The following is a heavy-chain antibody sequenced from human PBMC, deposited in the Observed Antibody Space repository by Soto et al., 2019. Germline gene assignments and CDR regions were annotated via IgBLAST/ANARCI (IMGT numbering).Heavy chain of an antibody. J-gene: IGHJ4*02. CDR1: GFTFSNYA. Sequence: GGSLRLSCAASGFTFSNYAMSWVRQAPGKGLEWVSGFSGSGGSTYYADSVKGRFTISRDNSKNTLYLQMNSLRAEDTAVYYCAASNFIYLPRDYWGQGTLVTVSS. CDR2: FSGSGGST. D-gene: IGHD2-21*01. V-gene: IGHV3-23*01. CDR3: AASNFIYLPRDY.